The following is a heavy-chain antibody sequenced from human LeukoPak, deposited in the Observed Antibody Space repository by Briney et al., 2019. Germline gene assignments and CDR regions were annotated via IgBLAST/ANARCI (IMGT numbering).Heavy chain of an antibody. D-gene: IGHD5-18*01. CDR3: ARIVPYNYGYVDK. J-gene: IGHJ4*02. CDR1: GGSISSYY. CDR2: IYYSGSA. V-gene: IGHV4-59*01. Sequence: PSETLSLTCTVSGGSISSYYWSWIRQPPGKGLEWIGYIYYSGSANYNPSLKSRVTISLDTPKNQFSLKLSSVTAADTAVHYCARIVPYNYGYVDKWGQGTLVTVSS.